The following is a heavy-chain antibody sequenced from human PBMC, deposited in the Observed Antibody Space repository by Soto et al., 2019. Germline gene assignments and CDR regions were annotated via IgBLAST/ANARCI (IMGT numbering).Heavy chain of an antibody. CDR2: IFSDGSP. Sequence: QLQLRQSGPGLVQPSETLSLTCSVSGASISSGDYYWGWIRQPPGKGLEWIGSIFSDGSPYYNPSLQIRVTFSIDPSSNQFSLKLNSATAADTAVYYCVRTVGSSWFFDLWGRGTLISVSS. CDR3: VRTVGSSWFFDL. D-gene: IGHD3-10*01. CDR1: GASISSGDYY. J-gene: IGHJ2*01. V-gene: IGHV4-39*01.